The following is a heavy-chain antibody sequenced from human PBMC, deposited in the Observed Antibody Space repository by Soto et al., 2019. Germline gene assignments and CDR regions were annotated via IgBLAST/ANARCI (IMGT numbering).Heavy chain of an antibody. CDR2: IIPIFGTA. J-gene: IGHJ6*02. Sequence: SVKVSCKASGGTFSSYAISWVRQAPGQGLEWMGGIIPIFGTANYAQKFQGRVTITADKSTSTAYMELSSLRSEDTAVYYCARASSNYGDYLYYYYGMDVWGQGTTVTVSS. CDR1: GGTFSSYA. V-gene: IGHV1-69*06. CDR3: ARASSNYGDYLYYYYGMDV. D-gene: IGHD4-17*01.